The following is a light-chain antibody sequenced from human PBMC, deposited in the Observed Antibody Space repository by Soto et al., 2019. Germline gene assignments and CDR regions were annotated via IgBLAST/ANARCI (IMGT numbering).Light chain of an antibody. J-gene: IGKJ1*01. CDR1: QSVSSN. V-gene: IGKV3-15*01. CDR2: GAS. Sequence: EIVMTQSPATLSVSPGERATLSCRASQSVSSNLAWYQQKPGQAPRLLIYGASTRATGIPARFSGSGSGTEFTLTISSLQSEDFAVYYFQQYNNWPRTFGQGTTVEIK. CDR3: QQYNNWPRT.